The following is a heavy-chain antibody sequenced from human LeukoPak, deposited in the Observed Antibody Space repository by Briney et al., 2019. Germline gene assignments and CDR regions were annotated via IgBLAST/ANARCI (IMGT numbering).Heavy chain of an antibody. CDR3: AKACFGSGSCRDHDY. D-gene: IGHD1-26*01. J-gene: IGHJ4*02. Sequence: PGGSLRLSCAASGFTFSSYAMSWVRQAPGKGLEWVSAISGSGGSTYYADSVKGRFTISRDNSKNTLYLQMDSLRAEDTAIYYCAKACFGSGSCRDHDYWGQGTLVTVSS. CDR2: ISGSGGST. V-gene: IGHV3-23*01. CDR1: GFTFSSYA.